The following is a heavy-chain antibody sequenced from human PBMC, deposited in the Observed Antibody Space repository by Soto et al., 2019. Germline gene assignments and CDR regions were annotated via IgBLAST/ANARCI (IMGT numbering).Heavy chain of an antibody. CDR1: GGTFSSYA. Sequence: QVQLVQSGAEVQKPGSSVKVSCKASGGTFSSYAISWVRQAPGQGLEWMGGIIPIFGTANYAQKFQGRVTITPDESTSTAYMELSSLRSEETAVYHCPTTNVVAAAKNEYNFDYWGQGTLVTVSS. D-gene: IGHD2-15*01. CDR3: PTTNVVAAAKNEYNFDY. J-gene: IGHJ4*02. V-gene: IGHV1-69*01. CDR2: IIPIFGTA.